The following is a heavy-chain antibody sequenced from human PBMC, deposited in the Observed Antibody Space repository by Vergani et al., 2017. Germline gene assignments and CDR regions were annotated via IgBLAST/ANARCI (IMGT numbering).Heavy chain of an antibody. J-gene: IGHJ3*02. CDR3: ARPSAPGDYDALDI. Sequence: EVQLVESGGSVVKPGGSLRLSCAASGLTFSSYSMTWVRQAPGKGLEWVSSVSSSGGDINYADSVKGRFTTSRDNAKNSLYLQMNSLRAEDTAVYHCARPSAPGDYDALDIWGQGTMVTVSS. V-gene: IGHV3-21*01. D-gene: IGHD4-17*01. CDR2: VSSSGGDI. CDR1: GLTFSSYS.